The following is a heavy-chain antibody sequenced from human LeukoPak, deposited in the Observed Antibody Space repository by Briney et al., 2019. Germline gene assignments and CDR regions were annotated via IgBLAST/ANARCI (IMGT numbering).Heavy chain of an antibody. D-gene: IGHD3-22*01. CDR2: ISGSGGST. V-gene: IGHV3-23*01. CDR3: AKDLNYYDSSGPFDY. Sequence: GGSLRLSCAASGFTFSSYAMSWVRQAPGKGLEWVSVISGSGGSTYYADSVKGRFTISRDNSKNTLYLQMNSLRAEDTAVYYCAKDLNYYDSSGPFDYWGRGTLVTVSS. CDR1: GFTFSSYA. J-gene: IGHJ4*02.